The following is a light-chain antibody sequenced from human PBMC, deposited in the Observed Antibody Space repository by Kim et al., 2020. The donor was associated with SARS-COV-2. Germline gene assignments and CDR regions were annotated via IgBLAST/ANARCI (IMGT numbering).Light chain of an antibody. CDR2: EAS. Sequence: ASLGDRVTITCRASQRMSISLAWYQQKPGKAPNLLIYEASSLQSGVPSRFSGSGSGTEFTLTISSLQPADFATYYCQHYDVYSGTFGQGTKVDIK. V-gene: IGKV1-5*01. CDR3: QHYDVYSGT. CDR1: QRMSIS. J-gene: IGKJ1*01.